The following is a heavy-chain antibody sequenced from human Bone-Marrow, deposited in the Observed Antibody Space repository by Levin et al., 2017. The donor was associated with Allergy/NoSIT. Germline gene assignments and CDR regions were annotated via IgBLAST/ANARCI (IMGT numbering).Heavy chain of an antibody. J-gene: IGHJ5*02. CDR3: VTDPARGSLDWFDP. V-gene: IGHV3-53*01. CDR1: GFTVRSNF. CDR2: IYIGGSA. Sequence: GESLKISCAASGFTVRSNFMSWVRQAPGRGLEWVSVIYIGGSADYADSVKGRFTVSRDNSKNTVYLQMNRLRAEDTAVYYCVTDPARGSLDWFDPWGQGTLVTVSS. D-gene: IGHD6-13*01.